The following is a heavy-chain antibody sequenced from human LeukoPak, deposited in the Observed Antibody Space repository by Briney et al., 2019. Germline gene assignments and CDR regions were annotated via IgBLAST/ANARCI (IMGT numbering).Heavy chain of an antibody. CDR2: IYYSGST. V-gene: IGHV4-61*09. CDR1: GGSISSGGYY. Sequence: SQTLSLTCTVSGGSISSGGYYWNWIRQPPGKGLEWIGYIYYSGSTNYSPSLRSRVTMSVDTSKNHFSLKLSSVTAADTAVYYCARLFTPGGGRYFDYWGQGTLVTVSS. D-gene: IGHD3-16*01. CDR3: ARLFTPGGGRYFDY. J-gene: IGHJ4*02.